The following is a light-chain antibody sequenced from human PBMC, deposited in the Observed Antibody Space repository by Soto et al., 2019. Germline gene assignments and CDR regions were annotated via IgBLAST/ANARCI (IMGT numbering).Light chain of an antibody. CDR1: SSNVGTNT. CDR2: GNN. V-gene: IGLV1-44*01. J-gene: IGLJ1*01. Sequence: QSVLTQPPSASGTPGQRVTISCSGSSSNVGTNTVHWYQHLPGTAPKLLIYGNNQPPSGVPDRFSGSSSGTSASLAISGLPSEDVSNYYCATCDDSLNGYVFGTGTKLTV. CDR3: ATCDDSLNGYV.